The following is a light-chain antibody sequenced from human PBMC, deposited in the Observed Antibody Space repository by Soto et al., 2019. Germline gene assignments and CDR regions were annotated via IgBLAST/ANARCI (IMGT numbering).Light chain of an antibody. V-gene: IGKV3-15*01. CDR2: GAS. J-gene: IGKJ3*01. Sequence: EILMTQSPATLSVSPGERATLSCRASQSVSSDLAWYQQKPGQPPRLLIYGASTRVTGIPARFSGSGSGTEFTLTISSLQSEDFGVYYCHQYNSRPPFTFGPGTRVDIK. CDR1: QSVSSD. CDR3: HQYNSRPPFT.